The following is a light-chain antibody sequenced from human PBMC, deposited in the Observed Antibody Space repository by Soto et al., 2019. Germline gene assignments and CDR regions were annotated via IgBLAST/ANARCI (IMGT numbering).Light chain of an antibody. CDR2: SNN. Sequence: QSVLTQPPSASGTAGQRVTISCSGSRSNIGTNTVHWYQQLPRTAPKLLIHSNNQRHSGVPDRFSGSKSGTSASLAISGLQSEDEADYYCAVWDDSMNGWVFGGGNKLTVL. CDR1: RSNIGTNT. J-gene: IGLJ3*02. V-gene: IGLV1-44*01. CDR3: AVWDDSMNGWV.